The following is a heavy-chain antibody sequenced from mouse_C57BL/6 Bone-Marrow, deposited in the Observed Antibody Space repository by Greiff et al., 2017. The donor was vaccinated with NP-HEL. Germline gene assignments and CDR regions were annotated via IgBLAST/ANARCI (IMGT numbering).Heavy chain of an antibody. V-gene: IGHV2-6-1*01. D-gene: IGHD3-2*02. Sequence: VKLQESGPGLVAPSQSLSITCTVSGFSLTSYGVHWVRQPPGKGLEWLVVIWSDGSTTYNSALKSRLSISKDNSKSQVFLKMNSLQTDDTAMYYWARQIDSSGYYAMDYWGQGTSVTVSS. CDR2: IWSDGST. J-gene: IGHJ4*01. CDR3: ARQIDSSGYYAMDY. CDR1: GFSLTSYG.